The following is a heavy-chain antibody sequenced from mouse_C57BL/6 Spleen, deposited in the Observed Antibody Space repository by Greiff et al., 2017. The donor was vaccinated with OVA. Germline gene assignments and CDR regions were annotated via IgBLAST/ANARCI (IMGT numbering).Heavy chain of an antibody. V-gene: IGHV1-42*01. D-gene: IGHD4-1*01. CDR3: ARKGLGY. Sequence: EVQLQQSGPELVKPGASVKISCKASGYSFTGYYMNWVKQSPEKSLEWIGEINPSNGGTTYNQKFKAKATLTVDKSSSTAYMQLKSLTSEDSAVYYCARKGLGYWGQGTTLTVSS. CDR2: INPSNGGT. CDR1: GYSFTGYY. J-gene: IGHJ2*01.